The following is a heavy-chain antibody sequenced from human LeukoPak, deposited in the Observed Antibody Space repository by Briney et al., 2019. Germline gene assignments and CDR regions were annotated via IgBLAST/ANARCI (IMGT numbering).Heavy chain of an antibody. CDR1: GYTFTSYG. CDR3: ARSSRPWGITMVRGVGYYMDV. D-gene: IGHD3-10*01. J-gene: IGHJ6*03. Sequence: AASVKVSCKASGYTFTSYGISWVRQAPGQGLEWMGWISAYNGNTNYAQKLQGRVTMTTDTSTSTAYMELRSLRSDDTAVYYCARSSRPWGITMVRGVGYYMDVWGKGTTVTVSS. V-gene: IGHV1-18*01. CDR2: ISAYNGNT.